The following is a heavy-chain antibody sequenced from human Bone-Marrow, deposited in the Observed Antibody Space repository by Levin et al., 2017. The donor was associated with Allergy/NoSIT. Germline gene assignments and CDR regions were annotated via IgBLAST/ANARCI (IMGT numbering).Heavy chain of an antibody. J-gene: IGHJ4*02. Sequence: NPSETLSLTCTVSGDSISTTASYWGWIRQPPGKGLEWIGSIFYSGITYYNPSLKSRVTISVDTSNNQFSLELSSVTAADTAVYYCARRRHCIVGTCYDLTVYFDCWGQGTLVTVSS. V-gene: IGHV4-39*01. CDR1: GDSISTTASY. CDR3: ARRRHCIVGTCYDLTVYFDC. D-gene: IGHD2-15*01. CDR2: IFYSGIT.